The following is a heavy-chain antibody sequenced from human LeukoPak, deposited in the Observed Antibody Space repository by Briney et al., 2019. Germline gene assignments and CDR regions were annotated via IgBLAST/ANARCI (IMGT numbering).Heavy chain of an antibody. D-gene: IGHD3-22*01. CDR2: ISAHNGNT. Sequence: ATVKPSCEVSRYTSTGYGISSGRQAPGQGLGWMGWISAHNGNTNYAQKLQGRDTMTTDTSTSTAYMELRSLRSDDTAVYYCARARTMIVISPQYWSQGTLVTVCS. CDR3: ARARTMIVISPQY. J-gene: IGHJ4*02. CDR1: RYTSTGYG. V-gene: IGHV1-18*01.